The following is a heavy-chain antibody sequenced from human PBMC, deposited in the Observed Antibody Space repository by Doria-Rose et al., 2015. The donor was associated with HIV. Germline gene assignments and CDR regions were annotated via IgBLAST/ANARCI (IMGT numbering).Heavy chain of an antibody. CDR3: AKAPIIGPKYYFYMDV. V-gene: IGHV3-9*01. D-gene: IGHD3-3*01. CDR1: GFSFESYA. CDR2: ISWDSGAT. Sequence: VQLVQSGGGLVQPGRSLRLSCVGSGFSFESYAMHWVRLAPRQGLEWVAGISWDSGATGNADSVEVRFTISRDNAKKSVYLEMRSLRPEDTAFYYCAKAPIIGPKYYFYMDVWGKGTSVTVSS. J-gene: IGHJ6*03.